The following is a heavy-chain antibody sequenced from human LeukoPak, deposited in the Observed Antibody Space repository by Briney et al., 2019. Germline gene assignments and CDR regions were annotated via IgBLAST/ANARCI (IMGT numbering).Heavy chain of an antibody. CDR3: ASLSLGHY. CDR2: ISYDGSNK. Sequence: GGSLRLSCAASGFTFSSYAMHWVRQAPGKGLEWVAVISYDGSNKYYADSVKGRFTISRDNSKNTLYLQMNSLRVEDTAVYYCASLSLGHYWGQGTLVTVSS. J-gene: IGHJ4*02. V-gene: IGHV3-30-3*01. CDR1: GFTFSSYA. D-gene: IGHD6-6*01.